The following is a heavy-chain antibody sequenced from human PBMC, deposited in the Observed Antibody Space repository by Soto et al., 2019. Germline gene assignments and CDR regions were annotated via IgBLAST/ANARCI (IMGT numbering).Heavy chain of an antibody. D-gene: IGHD3-9*01. CDR1: GGSFTNYA. CDR3: ARARDYDRLTAREDGMDV. V-gene: IGHV1-69*05. Sequence: QVQLVQSGAELKKPGSSVKVSCKASGGSFTNYAITWVRQAPGQGLEWLGAISPIFASPNYAQRFQGRLKITTDEFTSTAYMELSSLTSEDTAMYYCARARDYDRLTAREDGMDVWGQGTTVTVS. CDR2: ISPIFASP. J-gene: IGHJ6*02.